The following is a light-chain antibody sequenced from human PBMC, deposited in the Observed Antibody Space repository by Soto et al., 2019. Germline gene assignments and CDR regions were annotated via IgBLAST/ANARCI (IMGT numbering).Light chain of an antibody. J-gene: IGKJ2*01. V-gene: IGKV1-39*01. CDR3: QQSVSIPYS. CDR2: AAS. Sequence: DIQMNQSTSSLSAFIGDRVTITCRTSHNISSHLNWYHQKPGTAPHLLISAASSLQSGVPSGFSGSGSVSDFTLTITSLPPDDSAAYYCQQSVSIPYSFGQLTKLQIK. CDR1: HNISSH.